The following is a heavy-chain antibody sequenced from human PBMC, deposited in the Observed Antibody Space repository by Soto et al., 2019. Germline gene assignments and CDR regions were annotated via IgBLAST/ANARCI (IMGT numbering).Heavy chain of an antibody. Sequence: QVQLQESGPGLVKPSGTLSLTCAVSGGSISTSNWWSWVRQPPGKGLEWIGEIYHSGSTNYKPSLKSRVTMSVDKSKIQFSLRLSSVTAADTAVYYCARAGSTIAARSPFDYWGQGTLVTVSS. D-gene: IGHD6-6*01. CDR3: ARAGSTIAARSPFDY. V-gene: IGHV4-4*02. J-gene: IGHJ4*02. CDR2: IYHSGST. CDR1: GGSISTSNW.